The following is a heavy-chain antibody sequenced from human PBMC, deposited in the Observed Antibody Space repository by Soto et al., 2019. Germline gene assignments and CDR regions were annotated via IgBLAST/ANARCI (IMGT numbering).Heavy chain of an antibody. CDR3: ARVESSSWYYFDY. CDR1: GFTFSSYA. Sequence: LSLTCAASGFTFSSYAMHWVRQAPGKGLEWVAVISYDGSNKYYADSVKGRFTISRDNSKNTLYLQMNSLRAEDTAVYYCARVESSSWYYFDYWGQGTLVTVSS. CDR2: ISYDGSNK. D-gene: IGHD6-13*01. J-gene: IGHJ4*02. V-gene: IGHV3-30*04.